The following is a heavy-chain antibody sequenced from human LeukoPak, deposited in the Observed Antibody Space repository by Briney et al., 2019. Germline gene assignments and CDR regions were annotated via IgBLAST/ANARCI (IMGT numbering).Heavy chain of an antibody. Sequence: GRSLRLSCAASGFTFSSYAMHWVRQAPGKGLEWVAVISYDGSNKYYADSVKGRFTISRDNSKNTLYLQMNSLRAEDTAVYYCARDLGDGYNNGDYWGQGTLVTVSS. CDR2: ISYDGSNK. D-gene: IGHD5-24*01. J-gene: IGHJ4*02. CDR1: GFTFSSYA. V-gene: IGHV3-30*04. CDR3: ARDLGDGYNNGDY.